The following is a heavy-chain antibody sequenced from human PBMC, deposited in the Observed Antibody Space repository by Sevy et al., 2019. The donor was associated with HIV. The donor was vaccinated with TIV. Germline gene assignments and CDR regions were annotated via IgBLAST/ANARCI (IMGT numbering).Heavy chain of an antibody. D-gene: IGHD1-1*01. J-gene: IGHJ3*02. V-gene: IGHV3-48*03. CDR1: GFSFSSYE. CDR3: ARGGRHRDVYNRKDAFDI. CDR2: ISSSGSST. Sequence: GGSLRLSCAASGFSFSSYEMNWVRQAPGKGLEWVSYISSSGSSTYYADSVKGRFTISRDNAKNSLYRQMNSLRAEDTAVYYCARGGRHRDVYNRKDAFDIWGQGTMVTVSS.